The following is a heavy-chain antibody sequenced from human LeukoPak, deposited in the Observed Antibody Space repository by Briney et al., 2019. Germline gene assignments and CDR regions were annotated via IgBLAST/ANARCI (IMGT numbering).Heavy chain of an antibody. CDR3: ARTYYDFWRGYYYYMDV. J-gene: IGHJ6*03. CDR1: GYTFTGYY. Sequence: GASVKVSCKASGYTFTGYYMHWVRQAPGQGLEWMGWINPNSGGTNYAQKFQGRVTMTRDTSISTAYMELSRLRSDDTAVYYCARTYYDFWRGYYYYMDVWGKGTTVTVSS. D-gene: IGHD3-3*01. V-gene: IGHV1-2*02. CDR2: INPNSGGT.